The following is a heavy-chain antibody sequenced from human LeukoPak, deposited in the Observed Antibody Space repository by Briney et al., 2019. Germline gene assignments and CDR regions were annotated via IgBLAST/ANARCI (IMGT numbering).Heavy chain of an antibody. V-gene: IGHV1-8*01. CDR3: VEVGFGDAFDI. D-gene: IGHD3-16*01. Sequence: GASVKVSCKASGYTFTSYDINWVRQATGQGLEWMGWMNPNSGNTGYAQKFQGRVTVTRNTSISTAYMELSSLRSEDTAVYYCVEVGFGDAFDIWGQGTMVTVSS. CDR2: MNPNSGNT. J-gene: IGHJ3*02. CDR1: GYTFTSYD.